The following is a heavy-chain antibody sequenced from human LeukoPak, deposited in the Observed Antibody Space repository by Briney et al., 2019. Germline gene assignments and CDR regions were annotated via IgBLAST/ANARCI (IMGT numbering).Heavy chain of an antibody. Sequence: SETLSLTCTVSGFSISSRTYYWGWIRQPPGKGLEWIGNIYYSGTTYYNPSLKSRVTISVDTSKNQFSLKLSSVTAADTAVYYCARLPTVTFFDYWGQGTLVTVSS. CDR2: IYYSGTT. CDR3: ARLPTVTFFDY. CDR1: GFSISSRTYY. D-gene: IGHD4-17*01. J-gene: IGHJ4*02. V-gene: IGHV4-39*01.